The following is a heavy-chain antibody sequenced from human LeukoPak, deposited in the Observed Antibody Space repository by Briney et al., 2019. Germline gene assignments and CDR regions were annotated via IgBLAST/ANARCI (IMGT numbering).Heavy chain of an antibody. CDR1: GYTFTNYY. Sequence: GASVKVSCKASGYTFTNYYMHWVRQAPGQGLERMGVINPSGDSTRYEQKFQDRVTMTRETSTRTVYMELSSLRSEDTAVYYCARGYSSSYRIDYWGQGTLVTVSS. J-gene: IGHJ4*02. CDR3: ARGYSSSYRIDY. V-gene: IGHV1-46*01. CDR2: INPSGDST. D-gene: IGHD6-19*01.